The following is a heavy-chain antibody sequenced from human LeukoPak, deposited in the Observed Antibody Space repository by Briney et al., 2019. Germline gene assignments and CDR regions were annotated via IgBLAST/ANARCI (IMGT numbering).Heavy chain of an antibody. CDR1: GFTFSSYG. CDR2: IWYDGSNK. Sequence: GGSLRLSCAASGFTFSSYGMHWVRQAPGKGLEWVAVIWYDGSNKYYADSVKGRFTISRDNSKNTLYLQMNSLRAEDTAVYYCARGFSSSWYAVGYWGQGTLVTVYS. CDR3: ARGFSSSWYAVGY. V-gene: IGHV3-33*01. D-gene: IGHD6-13*01. J-gene: IGHJ4*02.